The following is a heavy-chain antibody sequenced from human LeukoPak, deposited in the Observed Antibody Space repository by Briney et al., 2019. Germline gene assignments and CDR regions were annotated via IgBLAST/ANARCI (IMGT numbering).Heavy chain of an antibody. Sequence: PGGSLRLSCAASGFTFSNAWISWVRQAPGKGLEWVGRIKSKTDGGTTDYAAPVKGRFTISRDDSKNTLYLQMNSLKTEDTAVYYCTTDRVLLWFGELLHFQHWGQGTLVTVSS. CDR3: TTDRVLLWFGELLHFQH. J-gene: IGHJ1*01. V-gene: IGHV3-15*01. CDR1: GFTFSNAW. CDR2: IKSKTDGGTT. D-gene: IGHD3-10*01.